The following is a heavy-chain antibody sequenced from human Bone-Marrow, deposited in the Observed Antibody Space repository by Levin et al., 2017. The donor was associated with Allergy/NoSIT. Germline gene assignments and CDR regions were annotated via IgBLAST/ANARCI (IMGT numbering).Heavy chain of an antibody. CDR1: GGTFSSYA. D-gene: IGHD6-19*01. CDR3: ARSKNSSGWYRNNWFDP. V-gene: IGHV1-69*06. Sequence: SVKVSCKASGGTFSSYAISWVRQAPGQGLEWMGGIIPIFGTANYAQKFQGRVTITADKSTSTAYMELSSLRSEDTAVYYCARSKNSSGWYRNNWFDPWGQGTLVTVSS. J-gene: IGHJ5*02. CDR2: IIPIFGTA.